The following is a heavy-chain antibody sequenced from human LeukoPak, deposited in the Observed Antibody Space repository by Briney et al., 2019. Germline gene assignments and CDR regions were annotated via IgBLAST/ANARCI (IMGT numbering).Heavy chain of an antibody. J-gene: IGHJ4*02. CDR3: ARGGGYGSGSHYYFDY. CDR1: GFTFTRSA. D-gene: IGHD3-10*01. Sequence: SVKVSCKASGFTFTRSAVQWVRQARGRRLEWIGWIVVGSGATNYAQRFQERVTITRDMSTSTAYMELSSLRSEDTAVYYCARGGGYGSGSHYYFDYWGQGTVVTVSS. V-gene: IGHV1-58*01. CDR2: IVVGSGAT.